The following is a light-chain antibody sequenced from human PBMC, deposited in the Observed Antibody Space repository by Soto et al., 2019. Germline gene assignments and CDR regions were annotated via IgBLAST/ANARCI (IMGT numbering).Light chain of an antibody. V-gene: IGKV3-20*01. CDR1: QSVSSSY. CDR3: QQSFSTLGWT. J-gene: IGKJ1*01. CDR2: GAS. Sequence: EIVLTQSPGTLSFSPVEIAPLSPGGSQSVSSSYLAWYQQKPGQAPRLLIYGASSRATGIPDRFSGSGSGTDFTLTISRLEPEDFATYYCQQSFSTLGWTFGQGTKVDIK.